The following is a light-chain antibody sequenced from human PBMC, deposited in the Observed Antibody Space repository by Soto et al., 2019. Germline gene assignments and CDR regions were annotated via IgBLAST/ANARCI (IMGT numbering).Light chain of an antibody. CDR2: DAS. J-gene: IGKJ4*01. Sequence: EIVLTQSPATLSLSPGDRATLSCRASQSVSSYLAWYQQKPGQAPRLLIYDASNRATGIPARFSGSGSGTDFTLTISSLEPEDFAVYYCQQRSYWPPLTFGGGTKVEIK. CDR1: QSVSSY. V-gene: IGKV3-11*01. CDR3: QQRSYWPPLT.